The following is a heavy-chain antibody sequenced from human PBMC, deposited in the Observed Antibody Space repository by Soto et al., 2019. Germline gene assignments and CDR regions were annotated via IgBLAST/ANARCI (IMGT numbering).Heavy chain of an antibody. J-gene: IGHJ6*02. V-gene: IGHV3-33*01. Sequence: QVQLVESGGGVVQPGRSLRLSCAASGFTFSSYGMHWVRQAPGKGLEWVAVIWYDGSNKYNADSVKGRFTISRDNSKNTLYLQMNSLRAEDTAVYYCAGDIDPTTSYYGMDVWGQGTTVTVSS. CDR3: AGDIDPTTSYYGMDV. CDR2: IWYDGSNK. CDR1: GFTFSSYG.